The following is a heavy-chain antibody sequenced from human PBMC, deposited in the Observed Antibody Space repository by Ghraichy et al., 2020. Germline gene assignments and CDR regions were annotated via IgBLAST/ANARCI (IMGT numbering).Heavy chain of an antibody. V-gene: IGHV1-2*02. CDR1: GYTFTGYY. D-gene: IGHD3-3*01. CDR3: ARVWVPNNYDFWSGYKLSSPDYYYYGMDV. J-gene: IGHJ6*02. Sequence: ASVKVSCKASGYTFTGYYMHWVRQAPGQGLEWMGWINPNSGGTNYAQKFQGRVTMTRDTSISTAYMELSRLRSDDTAVYYCARVWVPNNYDFWSGYKLSSPDYYYYGMDVWGQGTTVTVSS. CDR2: INPNSGGT.